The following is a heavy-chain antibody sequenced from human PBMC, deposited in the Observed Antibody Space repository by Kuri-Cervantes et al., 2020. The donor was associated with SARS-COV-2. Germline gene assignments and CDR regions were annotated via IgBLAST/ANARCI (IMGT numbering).Heavy chain of an antibody. J-gene: IGHJ4*02. CDR2: FDPEDGET. V-gene: IGHV1-24*01. D-gene: IGHD3-3*01. CDR1: GYTLTELS. Sequence: ASVKVSCKVSGYTLTELSMHWVRQAPGKGLEWMGGFDPEDGETIYAQKFQGRVTMTEDTSTDTAYMELSSLRSEDTAVYYCATDYGFWRRWDYWGQGTLVTVSS. CDR3: ATDYGFWRRWDY.